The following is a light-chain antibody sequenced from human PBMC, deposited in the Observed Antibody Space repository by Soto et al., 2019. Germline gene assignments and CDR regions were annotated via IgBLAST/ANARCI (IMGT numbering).Light chain of an antibody. J-gene: IGKJ2*01. CDR3: QHSYRTPYT. V-gene: IGKV1-39*01. CDR1: QSISSF. Sequence: DIQMTQSPSSLSASVGDRVTITCRASQSISSFLNWYQQKPGKAPKILIHGASSLQSGVPSTFSGSGSGTDFSLTISSLQPEYFATYYCQHSYRTPYTFGQGTKLEIK. CDR2: GAS.